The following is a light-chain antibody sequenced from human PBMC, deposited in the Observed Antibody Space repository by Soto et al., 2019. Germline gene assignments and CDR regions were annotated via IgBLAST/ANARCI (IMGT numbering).Light chain of an antibody. CDR1: QSVSSY. V-gene: IGKV3-11*01. CDR2: DAS. Sequence: IVLTQSTATLSLSPGERATLSCRASQSVSSYLAWYQQKPGQAPRLLIYDASNRSTGIPTRFSGSGSGADFTLPISSLEPEDFAVYYCQQRYNWPPTWTFGQGTQVEIK. J-gene: IGKJ1*01. CDR3: QQRYNWPPTWT.